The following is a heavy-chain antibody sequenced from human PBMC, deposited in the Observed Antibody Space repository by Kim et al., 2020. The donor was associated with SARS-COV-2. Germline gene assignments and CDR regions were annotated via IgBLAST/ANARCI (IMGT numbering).Heavy chain of an antibody. CDR1: GYTFTSYG. Sequence: ASVKVSCKASGYTFTSYGISWVRQAPGQGLEWMGWISAYNGNTNYAQKLQGRVTMTTDTSTSTAYMELRSLRSDDTAVYYCARDRLPNLYNWNDVVLYWGQGTLVTVSS. D-gene: IGHD1-20*01. CDR3: ARDRLPNLYNWNDVVLY. V-gene: IGHV1-18*04. J-gene: IGHJ4*02. CDR2: ISAYNGNT.